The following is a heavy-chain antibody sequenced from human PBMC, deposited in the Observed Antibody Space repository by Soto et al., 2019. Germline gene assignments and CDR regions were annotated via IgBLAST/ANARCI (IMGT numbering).Heavy chain of an antibody. CDR3: ARGATPHKHYRGHWFGP. J-gene: IGHJ5*02. Sequence: ASVKVSCKASGYTFTSYYMHWVRQAPGQGLEWMGIINPSGGSTSYAQKFQGRVTMTRDTSTSTVYMELSSLRSEDTAVYYCARGATPHKHYRGHWFGPWGQGTLVTVSS. V-gene: IGHV1-46*01. CDR1: GYTFTSYY. CDR2: INPSGGST. D-gene: IGHD4-17*01.